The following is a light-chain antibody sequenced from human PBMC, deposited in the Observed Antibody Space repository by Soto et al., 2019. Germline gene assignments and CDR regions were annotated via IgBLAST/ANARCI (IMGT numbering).Light chain of an antibody. CDR2: GAS. CDR3: QQYAASPSA. J-gene: IGKJ4*01. Sequence: EIGLTQSPDTLSLSPGERATLSCRASQSVGTNYLAWFQQKPGQATRLLIYGASSRATGIPDRFGGSGSGTNFTLAINRLEPEDFEVYYCQQYAASPSAFGGGTKVNIK. CDR1: QSVGTNY. V-gene: IGKV3-20*01.